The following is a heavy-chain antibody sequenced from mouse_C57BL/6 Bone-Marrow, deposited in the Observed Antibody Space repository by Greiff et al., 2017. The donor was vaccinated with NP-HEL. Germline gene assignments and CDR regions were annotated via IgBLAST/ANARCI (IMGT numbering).Heavy chain of an antibody. D-gene: IGHD5-1*01. V-gene: IGHV1-19*01. CDR1: GYTFTDYY. Sequence: SGPVLVKPGASVKMSCKASGYTFTDYYMNWVKQSHGKSLEWIGVINPYNGGTSYNQKFKGKATLTVDKSSSTAYMELNSLTSEDSAVYYCARDKSNYAMDYWGQGTSVTVSS. CDR3: ARDKSNYAMDY. CDR2: INPYNGGT. J-gene: IGHJ4*01.